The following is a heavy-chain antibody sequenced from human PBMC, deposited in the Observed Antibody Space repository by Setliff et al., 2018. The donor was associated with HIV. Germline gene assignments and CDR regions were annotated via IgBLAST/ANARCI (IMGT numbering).Heavy chain of an antibody. CDR3: VRDLGVDTTLIFFDY. V-gene: IGHV1-18*01. CDR2: ISAYNGNS. CDR1: GYTFTSYG. D-gene: IGHD5-18*01. J-gene: IGHJ4*02. Sequence: VASVKVSCKTSGYTFTSYGVSWVRQAPGQGLEWMGWISAYNGNSNYAQKFQGRVTMTTDTSTSTAYMEVRSLRSDDTAFYYCVRDLGVDTTLIFFDYWGQGTLVTVS.